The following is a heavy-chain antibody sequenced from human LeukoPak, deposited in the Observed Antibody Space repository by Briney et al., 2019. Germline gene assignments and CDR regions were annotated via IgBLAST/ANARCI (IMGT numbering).Heavy chain of an antibody. D-gene: IGHD6-13*01. CDR1: VDSVSSDSGA. J-gene: IGHJ4*02. Sequence: RTLSLTCALSVDSVSSDSGACNSVRQYATGGLGLLGRIFLGYKWYNEYAVSVKSRITINPDTPKNQSSPQPNSVTPEDTAVYYCARDTGYSSSWYTGKYFDYWGQGTLVTVSS. V-gene: IGHV6-1*01. CDR2: IFLGYKWYN. CDR3: ARDTGYSSSWYTGKYFDY.